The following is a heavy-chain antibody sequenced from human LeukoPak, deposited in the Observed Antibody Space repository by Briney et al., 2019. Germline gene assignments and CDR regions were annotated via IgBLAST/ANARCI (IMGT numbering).Heavy chain of an antibody. D-gene: IGHD3-9*01. J-gene: IGHJ5*02. Sequence: SETLSLTCTVSGGSISSYYWSWIRQPPGKGLEWIGYIYYSGSTSYNPSLKSRVTISVDTSKNQFSLKLSSVTAADTAVYYCARANYDILTGYFTRRNWFDPWGQGTLVTVSS. CDR3: ARANYDILTGYFTRRNWFDP. CDR2: IYYSGST. V-gene: IGHV4-59*01. CDR1: GGSISSYY.